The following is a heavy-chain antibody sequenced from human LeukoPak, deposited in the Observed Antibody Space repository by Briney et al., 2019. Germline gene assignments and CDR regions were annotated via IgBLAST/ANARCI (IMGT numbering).Heavy chain of an antibody. V-gene: IGHV4-39*01. CDR2: IYYSGST. Sequence: SETLSLTCTVSGGSISSSSYYWGWIRQPPGKGLEWIGSIYYSGSTYYNPSLKSRVTISVDTSKNQFSLKLGSVTAADTAVYYCARQEPLYYDFWGGYPGTFDYWGQGTLVTVSS. J-gene: IGHJ4*02. CDR3: ARQEPLYYDFWGGYPGTFDY. CDR1: GGSISSSSYY. D-gene: IGHD3-3*01.